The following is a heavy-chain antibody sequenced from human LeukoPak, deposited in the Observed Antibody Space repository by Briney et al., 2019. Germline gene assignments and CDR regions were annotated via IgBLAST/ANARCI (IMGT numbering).Heavy chain of an antibody. CDR3: AKESTVTTVDY. CDR2: IRYDGSNK. J-gene: IGHJ4*02. V-gene: IGHV3-30*02. Sequence: PGGSLRLSCAASGFTFSSYAMHWVRQAPGKGLEWVAFIRYDGSNKYYADSVKGRFTISRDNSKNTLYLQMNSLRAEDTAVYYCAKESTVTTVDYWGQGTLVTVSS. D-gene: IGHD4-11*01. CDR1: GFTFSSYA.